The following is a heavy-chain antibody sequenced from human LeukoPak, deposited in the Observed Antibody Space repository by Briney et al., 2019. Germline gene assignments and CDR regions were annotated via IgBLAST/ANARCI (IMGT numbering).Heavy chain of an antibody. Sequence: PSETLSLTCTVSGGSISSYYWSWIRQPPGKGLEWIGHIHYNGRTNYNPSLESPATISIDMSKNQFSLNLSSVTAADTAVYYCARVRLSGVIDYWGQGTLVTVSS. CDR2: IHYNGRT. J-gene: IGHJ4*02. D-gene: IGHD2-15*01. CDR1: GGSISSYY. CDR3: ARVRLSGVIDY. V-gene: IGHV4-59*01.